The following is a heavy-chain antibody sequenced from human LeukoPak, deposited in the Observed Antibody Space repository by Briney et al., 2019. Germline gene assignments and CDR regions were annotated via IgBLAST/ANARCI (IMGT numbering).Heavy chain of an antibody. J-gene: IGHJ5*02. D-gene: IGHD2-15*01. CDR1: GYTFTSYY. CDR3: ARDLATGAS. V-gene: IGHV7-4-1*02. CDR2: INTNTGKP. Sequence: ASVKVSCKASGYTFTSYYMHWVRQAPGQGLEWMGWINTNTGKPTYAQGFTGRFVFSLDTSVSTAYLQISSLKAEDTAVYYCARDLATGASWGQGTLVTVSS.